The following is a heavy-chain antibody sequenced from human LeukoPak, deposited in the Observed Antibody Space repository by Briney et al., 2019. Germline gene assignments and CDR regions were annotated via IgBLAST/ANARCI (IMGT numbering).Heavy chain of an antibody. CDR1: GGSISSGFYY. D-gene: IGHD5-18*01. J-gene: IGHJ6*03. Sequence: PSETLSLTCTVSGGSISSGFYYWAWIRQPPGKGLEWIGSISYSGSTNYNPSLESRVTISVDTSKNQISLKLSSVAAADTTVYYCARAPERWYSYGSYTYYYMDVWGKGTTVTVSS. V-gene: IGHV4-61*01. CDR2: ISYSGST. CDR3: ARAPERWYSYGSYTYYYMDV.